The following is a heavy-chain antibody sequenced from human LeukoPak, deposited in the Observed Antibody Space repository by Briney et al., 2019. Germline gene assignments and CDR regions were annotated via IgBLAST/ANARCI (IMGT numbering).Heavy chain of an antibody. CDR2: IHHSGST. CDR1: GGSINSGGYY. J-gene: IGHJ3*02. Sequence: SETLCLTCAVSGGSINSGGYYWSWIRQPPGKGMEWIGYIHHSGSTYYNPSLKSRVTISVDRSKNQFSLKLSSVTAADTAVYYCARAQRQWPSHASDIWGQGTMVTVSS. V-gene: IGHV4-30-2*01. D-gene: IGHD6-19*01. CDR3: ARAQRQWPSHASDI.